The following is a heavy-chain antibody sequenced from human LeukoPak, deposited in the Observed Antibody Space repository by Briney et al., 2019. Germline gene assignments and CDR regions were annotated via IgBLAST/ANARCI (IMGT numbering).Heavy chain of an antibody. V-gene: IGHV4-34*01. Sequence: SETLSLTCGVRGGSFDGYYWSRIRQSPGKGLEWIGEISHSGSTTYNPSLKTRLTISIDTSKNQFSLNLRSVTAADTAVYFCARGRVSSSTWYSTYYYYFYMDVWGKGTTVTVSS. CDR3: ARGRVSSSTWYSTYYYYFYMDV. D-gene: IGHD1-1*01. CDR2: ISHSGST. CDR1: GGSFDGYY. J-gene: IGHJ6*03.